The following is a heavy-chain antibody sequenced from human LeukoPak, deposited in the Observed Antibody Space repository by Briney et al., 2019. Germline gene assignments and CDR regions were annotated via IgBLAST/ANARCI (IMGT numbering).Heavy chain of an antibody. CDR1: GDSISNYY. D-gene: IGHD5-18*01. CDR2: IYYSGNT. V-gene: IGHV4-59*01. CDR3: ARVTDRGYSYGYDY. J-gene: IGHJ4*02. Sequence: KPTETLSLTCTVSGDSISNYYWSWIRQPPGKGLEWIGYIYYSGNTDYNPSLKSRVTISVDTSKNQFSLKLSSVTAADTAVYYCARVTDRGYSYGYDYWGQGTLVTVSS.